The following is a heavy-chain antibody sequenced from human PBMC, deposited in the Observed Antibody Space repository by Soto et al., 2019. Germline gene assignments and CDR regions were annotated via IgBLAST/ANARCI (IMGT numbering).Heavy chain of an antibody. CDR2: ISYDGENK. J-gene: IGHJ6*01. CDR3: AKDQLERGYNDYYGMDV. D-gene: IGHD1-1*01. V-gene: IGHV3-30*18. Sequence: QVQLVESGGGVVQPGMSLRLSCTASGFRFDDFGMDWVRQAPGKGLEWVAVISYDGENKFYADSVKGRFTISRDDAEKTLYLQMNTLTDEDTGVYYCAKDQLERGYNDYYGMDVW. CDR1: GFRFDDFG.